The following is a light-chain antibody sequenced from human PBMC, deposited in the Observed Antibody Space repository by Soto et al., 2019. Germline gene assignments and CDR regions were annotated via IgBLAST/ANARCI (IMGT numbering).Light chain of an antibody. CDR1: SSNIGAGYD. Sequence: QSVLTQPPSVSGGPGQRVSISCTGSSSNIGAGYDVHWYQHLPGTAPKLLIYANNNRPSGVPDRFSGSKSGTSASLAITGLQAEDEADYYCQSYDSSRSLLYVFGTGTKVTAL. CDR2: ANN. V-gene: IGLV1-40*01. CDR3: QSYDSSRSLLYV. J-gene: IGLJ1*01.